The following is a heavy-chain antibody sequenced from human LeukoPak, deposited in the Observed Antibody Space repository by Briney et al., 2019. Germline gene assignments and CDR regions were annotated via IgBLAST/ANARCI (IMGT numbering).Heavy chain of an antibody. J-gene: IGHJ1*01. V-gene: IGHV3-11*01. D-gene: IGHD2-2*01. CDR2: ISSSGTSI. CDR3: ARDLLAVVVPVAHAEYFQH. CDR1: RFTFSDYY. Sequence: GGSLRLSCAASRFTFSDYYMSWIRQAPGKGLECVSFISSSGTSIYYADSVKGRFTISRDNAKNSLYLQRNSLRAEDTAVYYCARDLLAVVVPVAHAEYFQHWGQGTLVIVSS.